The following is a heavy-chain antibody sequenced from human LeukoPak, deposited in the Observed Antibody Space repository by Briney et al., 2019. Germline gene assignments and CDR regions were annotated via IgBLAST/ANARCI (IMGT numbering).Heavy chain of an antibody. J-gene: IGHJ4*02. CDR2: IIPIFGTA. CDR1: GGTFSSYA. CDR3: ARLLAGDYLFDY. Sequence: SVKVSCKAAGGTFSSYAISWVRQGPGQGLEWMGGIIPIFGTANYAQKFQGRVTITADKSTSTAYMELSSLRSEDTAVYYCARLLAGDYLFDYWGQGTLVTVSS. V-gene: IGHV1-69*06. D-gene: IGHD4-17*01.